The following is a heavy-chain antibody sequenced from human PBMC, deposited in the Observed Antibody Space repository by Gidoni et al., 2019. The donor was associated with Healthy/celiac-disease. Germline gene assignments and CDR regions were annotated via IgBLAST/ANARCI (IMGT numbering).Heavy chain of an antibody. V-gene: IGHV1-24*01. D-gene: IGHD3-10*01. CDR1: GYTRTELS. J-gene: IGHJ3*02. CDR3: ATGGITMVRDSALDI. CDR2: FDPEDGET. Sequence: QVQLVQSGTVVKKHGASVNVSCKVSGYTRTELSTHWVRQSPGKGLEWMGGFDPEDGETSYEQKFQGRVTMTEDTSTDTAYMELSSLRSEDTAVYYCATGGITMVRDSALDIWGQGTMVTVSS.